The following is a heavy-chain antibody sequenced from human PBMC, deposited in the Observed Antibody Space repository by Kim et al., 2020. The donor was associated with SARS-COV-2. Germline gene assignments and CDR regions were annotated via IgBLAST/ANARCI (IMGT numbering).Heavy chain of an antibody. CDR2: INPESGDS. V-gene: IGHV1-2*05. J-gene: IGHJ3*01. CDR1: GYTFTGYY. CDR3: ARGSYHDGLDF. D-gene: IGHD3-16*02. Sequence: ASLKVSCKASGYTFTGYYIHWVRLGPGQGLEWMGRINPESGDSIYAQNFRDRVSMTRDTSIITAYMELSSLGPDDIGVYYCARGSYHDGLDFWGQGTMVTVSS.